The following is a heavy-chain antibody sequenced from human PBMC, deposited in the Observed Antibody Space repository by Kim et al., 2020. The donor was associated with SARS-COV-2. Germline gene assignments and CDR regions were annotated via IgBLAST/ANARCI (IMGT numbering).Heavy chain of an antibody. CDR2: ISRSGEET. CDR1: GFVFRDYG. CDR3: AKDRDRSQWNQGGLRDH. J-gene: IGHJ4*02. D-gene: IGHD3-22*01. Sequence: GGSLRLSCRGSGFVFRDYGMSWVRQAPGKGLEWVSAISRSGEETFYADSVRGRITISRDNSKNTLYLQLTSLTVEDTAIYYCAKDRDRSQWNQGGLRDHWGQGTLVTVSS. V-gene: IGHV3-23*01.